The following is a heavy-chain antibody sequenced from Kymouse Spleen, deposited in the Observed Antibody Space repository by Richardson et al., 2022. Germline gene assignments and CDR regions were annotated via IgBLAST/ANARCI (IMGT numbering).Heavy chain of an antibody. CDR1: GFTFSSYS. CDR3: ARERGYSGYFNWFDP. CDR2: ISSSSSYI. V-gene: IGHV3-21*03. D-gene: IGHD5-12*01. J-gene: IGHJ5*02. Sequence: EVQLVESGGGLVKPGGSLRLSCAASGFTFSSYSMNWVRQAPGKGLEWVSSISSSSSYIYYADSVKGRFTISRDNAKNSLYLQMNSLRAEDTAVYYCARERGYSGYFNWFDPWGQGTLVTVSS.